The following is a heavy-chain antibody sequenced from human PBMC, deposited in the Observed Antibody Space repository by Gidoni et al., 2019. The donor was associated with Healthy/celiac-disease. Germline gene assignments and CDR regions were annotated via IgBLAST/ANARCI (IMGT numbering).Heavy chain of an antibody. CDR3: ARGRPPRMVRGVGSYYYGMDV. D-gene: IGHD3-10*01. CDR1: GGSFSGYY. V-gene: IGHV4-34*01. Sequence: QVQLQQWGAGLLKPSETLSLTCAVYGGSFSGYYWSWIRQPPGKGLEWIGEINHSGSTNYNPSLKSRVTISVDTSKNQFSLKLSSVTAADTAVYYCARGRPPRMVRGVGSYYYGMDVWGQGTTVTVSS. CDR2: INHSGST. J-gene: IGHJ6*02.